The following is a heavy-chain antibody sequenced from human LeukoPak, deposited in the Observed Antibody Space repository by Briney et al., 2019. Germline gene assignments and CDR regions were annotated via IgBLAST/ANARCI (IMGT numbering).Heavy chain of an antibody. V-gene: IGHV3-21*01. CDR2: IASSGTYI. CDR1: GFTFSNYN. Sequence: GGSLRLSCAASGFTFSNYNMNWVRQAPGKAMDWVSSIASSGTYIFYADSVKGRFTISRDNTKNSLYLQMDSLGPEDTAVYYCARDPYSGNYGNDYYYYMDVWGKGTTVTISS. CDR3: ARDPYSGNYGNDYYYYMDV. J-gene: IGHJ6*03. D-gene: IGHD1-26*01.